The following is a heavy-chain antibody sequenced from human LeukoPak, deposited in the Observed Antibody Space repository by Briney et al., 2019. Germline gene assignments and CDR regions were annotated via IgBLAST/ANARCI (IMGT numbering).Heavy chain of an antibody. CDR1: GYTLTELS. CDR3: ATAISGSYYELYPLHYYYYGMDV. J-gene: IGHJ6*02. Sequence: GASVKVSCKVSGYTLTELSMHWVRQAPGKGLEWMGGFDPEDGETIYAQKFQGRVTMTEDTSTDTAYMELSSLRSEDTAVYYCATAISGSYYELYPLHYYYYGMDVWGQGTTATVSS. CDR2: FDPEDGET. V-gene: IGHV1-24*01. D-gene: IGHD1-26*01.